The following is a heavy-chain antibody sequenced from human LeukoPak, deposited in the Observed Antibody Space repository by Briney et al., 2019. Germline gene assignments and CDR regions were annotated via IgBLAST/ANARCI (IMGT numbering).Heavy chain of an antibody. CDR3: AKSGLDYCSGGSCYYNWFDP. D-gene: IGHD2-15*01. Sequence: PGGSLRLSCAASGFTFSGYAMSWVRQAPGKGLEWVSAISGSGGSTYYADSVKGRFTISRDNSKNTLYLQMNSLRAEDTAVYYCAKSGLDYCSGGSCYYNWFDPWGQGTLVTVSS. CDR2: ISGSGGST. CDR1: GFTFSGYA. J-gene: IGHJ5*02. V-gene: IGHV3-23*01.